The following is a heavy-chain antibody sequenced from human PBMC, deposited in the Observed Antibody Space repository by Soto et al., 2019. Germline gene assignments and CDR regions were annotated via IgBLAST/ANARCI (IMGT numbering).Heavy chain of an antibody. V-gene: IGHV4-59*01. D-gene: IGHD6-6*01. J-gene: IGHJ6*02. Sequence: SETLSLTCSVSGGSIRSYYWSWIRQSPEKGLEWIGYFYHSGNSNYNPSLKSRVTISVDTSKSQVVLTMTNMDPVDTATYYCARIRPEPDYYGMDVWGQGTTVTVSS. CDR3: ARIRPEPDYYGMDV. CDR1: GGSIRSYY. CDR2: FYHSGNS.